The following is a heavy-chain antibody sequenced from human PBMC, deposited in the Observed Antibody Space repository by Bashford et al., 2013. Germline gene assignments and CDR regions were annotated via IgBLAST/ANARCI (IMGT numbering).Heavy chain of an antibody. Sequence: ESLKISCKGSGYSFTSYWIGWVRQMPGKGLEWMGIIYPGDSDTRYSPSFQGQVTISADKSISTAYLQWSSLKASDTAMYYCARLGQGEGYCSSTSCRDYYFDYWGQGTLVTVSS. D-gene: IGHD2-2*01. CDR2: IYPGDSDT. CDR1: GYSFTSYW. J-gene: IGHJ4*02. CDR3: ARLGQGEGYCSSTSCRDYYFDY. V-gene: IGHV5-51*01.